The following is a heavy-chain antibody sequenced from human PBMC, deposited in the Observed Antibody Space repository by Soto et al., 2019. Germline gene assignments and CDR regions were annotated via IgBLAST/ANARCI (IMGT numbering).Heavy chain of an antibody. J-gene: IGHJ5*02. CDR2: ISPYSLDT. V-gene: IGHV1-18*04. D-gene: IGHD2-2*01. Sequence: QVQLVQSGGEVKKPGASVKVSCKASGYTFNTYGISWVRQAPGQGLERMGWISPYSLDTNYAQKVQDRVTMTTDTITSTAYTEVRSRRSVDTAVYYCARAVSTSRYNSFDRRGQGTLDTVSS. CDR3: ARAVSTSRYNSFDR. CDR1: GYTFNTYG.